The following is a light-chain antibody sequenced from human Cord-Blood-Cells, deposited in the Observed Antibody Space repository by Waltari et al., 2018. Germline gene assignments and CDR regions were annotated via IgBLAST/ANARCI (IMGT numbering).Light chain of an antibody. CDR3: QQYYSTPYT. CDR1: QCVLYSSNNKNY. CDR2: WAS. V-gene: IGKV4-1*01. J-gene: IGKJ2*01. Sequence: DIVMTQSPDSLAVSLGERATINCKSSQCVLYSSNNKNYLHLYQQKPGQPPKLLIYWASTRESGVPDRFSGSGSGTDFTLTISSLQAEDVAVYYCQQYYSTPYTFGQGTKLEIK.